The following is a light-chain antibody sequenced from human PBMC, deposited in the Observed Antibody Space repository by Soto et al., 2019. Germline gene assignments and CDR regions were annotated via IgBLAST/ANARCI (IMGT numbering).Light chain of an antibody. CDR3: QQLDSYPRT. Sequence: DIQLTQSPSFLSASVGDRVTITCRASQDISNFLAWFQQKPGRAPKLLIYAVFTLQSGVPSRFSGSGSGAEFTLTISSLQPEDFATYYCQQLDSYPRTFGGGTRWIS. CDR2: AVF. J-gene: IGKJ4*01. CDR1: QDISNF. V-gene: IGKV1-9*01.